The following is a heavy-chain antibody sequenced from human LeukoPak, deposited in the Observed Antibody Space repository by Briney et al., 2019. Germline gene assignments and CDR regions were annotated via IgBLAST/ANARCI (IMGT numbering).Heavy chain of an antibody. Sequence: GGSLRLSCAASGFTFSNAWMSWVRQAPGKGLEWVGRIKSKTDGRTTDYAAPVKGRFTISRDDSKNTLYLQMNSLKTEDTAVYYCTRYFDYWGQGTLVTVSS. CDR3: TRYFDY. CDR2: IKSKTDGRTT. J-gene: IGHJ4*02. V-gene: IGHV3-15*01. CDR1: GFTFSNAW.